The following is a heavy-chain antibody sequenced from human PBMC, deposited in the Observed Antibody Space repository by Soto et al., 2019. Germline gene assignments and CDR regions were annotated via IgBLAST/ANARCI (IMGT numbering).Heavy chain of an antibody. CDR3: ARVGPWVPYYYDSSPYTFENWFDP. J-gene: IGHJ5*02. D-gene: IGHD3-22*01. CDR1: GYSISSGYY. V-gene: IGHV4-38-2*01. Sequence: SETLSLTCAVSGYSISSGYYLGWLRQPPGKGLEWIGRIYHGGRTYYNPSLNSRVTLSIDMTNNHVSLILNSVTAADTAVYYCARVGPWVPYYYDSSPYTFENWFDPWGQGTLVTVSS. CDR2: IYHGGRT.